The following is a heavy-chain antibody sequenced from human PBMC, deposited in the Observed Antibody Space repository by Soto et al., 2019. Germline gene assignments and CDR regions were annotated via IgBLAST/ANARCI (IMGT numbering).Heavy chain of an antibody. CDR3: AKLSDFWSGYYENYFDY. Sequence: GGSLRLSCAASGFTFSSYAMSWVRQAPGKGLEWVSAISGSGGSTYYADSVKGRFTISRDNSKNTLYLQMNSLRAEDTAVYYCAKLSDFWSGYYENYFDYWGQGTLVTVSS. V-gene: IGHV3-23*01. J-gene: IGHJ4*02. CDR2: ISGSGGST. D-gene: IGHD3-3*01. CDR1: GFTFSSYA.